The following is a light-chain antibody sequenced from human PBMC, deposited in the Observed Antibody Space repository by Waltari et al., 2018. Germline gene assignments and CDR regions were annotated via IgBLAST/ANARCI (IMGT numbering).Light chain of an antibody. CDR1: SGSIASNY. V-gene: IGLV6-57*01. J-gene: IGLJ2*01. Sequence: NFMLTQPHSVSESPGKTVTTSCTRSSGSIASNYLQWYQPRPGSPPATVIYEDNQRPSGVPDRFSGSIASSSNSASLTISGLKTEDEADYYCQSYDSSNQGVFGGGTKLTVL. CDR2: EDN. CDR3: QSYDSSNQGV.